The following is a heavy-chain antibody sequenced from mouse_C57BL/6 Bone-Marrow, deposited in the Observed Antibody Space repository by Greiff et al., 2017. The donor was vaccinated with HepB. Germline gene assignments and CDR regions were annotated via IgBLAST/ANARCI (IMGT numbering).Heavy chain of an antibody. CDR3: ALDSSGYGAMDY. CDR2: IYPGSGNT. D-gene: IGHD3-2*02. J-gene: IGHJ4*01. V-gene: IGHV1-76*01. CDR1: GYTFTDYY. Sequence: VKLVESGAELVRPGASVKLSCKASGYTFTDYYINWVKQRPGQGLEWIARIYPGSGNTYYNEKFKGKATLTAEKSSSTAYMQLSSLTSEASAVYFCALDSSGYGAMDYWGQGTSVTVSS.